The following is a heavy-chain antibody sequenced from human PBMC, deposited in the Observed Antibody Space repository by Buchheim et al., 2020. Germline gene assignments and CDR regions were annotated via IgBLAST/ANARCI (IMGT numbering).Heavy chain of an antibody. D-gene: IGHD6-19*01. CDR1: GFTFNNYD. Sequence: EVQLLESGGGLVQPGGSLRLSCAASGFTFNNYDMGWVRQAPGQGLEWVSAITGSGDRKFFADSVKGRFTLYRDKTKNTLYLQMNSLRAEDTAIYYCAKDVRISGWYVNWFDPWGQGTL. V-gene: IGHV3-23*01. CDR3: AKDVRISGWYVNWFDP. J-gene: IGHJ5*02. CDR2: ITGSGDRK.